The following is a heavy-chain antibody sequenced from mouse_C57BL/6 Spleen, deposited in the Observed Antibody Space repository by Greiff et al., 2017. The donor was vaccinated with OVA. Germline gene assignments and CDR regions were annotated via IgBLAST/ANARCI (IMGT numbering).Heavy chain of an antibody. D-gene: IGHD1-1*01. CDR2: ILPGRGSA. J-gene: IGHJ3*01. V-gene: IGHV1-9*01. Sequence: QVQLQQSGAELMKPGASVKLSCKATGYTFTGYWIEWVKQRPGHGLEWIGEILPGRGSANYTDKFKGKAPFTAGTSSATAYMQLSSLTTEDSAIYYCARRITTVPWFAYWGQGTLVTVSA. CDR1: GYTFTGYW. CDR3: ARRITTVPWFAY.